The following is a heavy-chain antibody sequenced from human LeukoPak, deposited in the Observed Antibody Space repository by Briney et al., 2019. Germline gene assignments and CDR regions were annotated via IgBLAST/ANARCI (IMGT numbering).Heavy chain of an antibody. CDR2: IIPIFGTA. CDR1: GGTFSSYA. V-gene: IGHV1-69*13. J-gene: IGHJ4*02. CDR3: ARTRIGDWLSSLDY. D-gene: IGHD3/OR15-3a*01. Sequence: ASVKVYCKASGGTFSSYAISWVRQAPGQGLEWMGGIIPIFGTANYAQKFQGRVTITADESTSTAYMELSSLRSEDTAVYYCARTRIGDWLSSLDYWGQGTLVTVSS.